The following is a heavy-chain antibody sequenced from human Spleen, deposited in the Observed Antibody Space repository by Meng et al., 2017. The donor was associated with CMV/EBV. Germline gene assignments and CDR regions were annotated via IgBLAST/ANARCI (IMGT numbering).Heavy chain of an antibody. CDR3: ARARDYGGNSGFVDY. CDR2: INHSGST. Sequence: YGGSFSGYYWSWISQPPGKGLEWIGEINHSGSTNYNPSLKSRVTISVDTSKNQFSLKLSSVTAADTAVYYCARARDYGGNSGFVDYWGQGTLVTVSS. D-gene: IGHD4-23*01. CDR1: GGSFSGYY. V-gene: IGHV4-34*01. J-gene: IGHJ4*02.